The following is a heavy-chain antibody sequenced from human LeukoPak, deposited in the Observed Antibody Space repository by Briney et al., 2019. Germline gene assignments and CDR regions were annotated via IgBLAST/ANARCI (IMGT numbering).Heavy chain of an antibody. J-gene: IGHJ4*02. CDR2: IYYSGST. CDR1: GGSISSYY. Sequence: PSETLSLTCTVSGGSISSYYWSWIRQPPGKGLEWIGYIYYSGSTNYNPSLKSRVTISVDTSKNQFSLKLSSVTAADTAVYYCARGEEQQLVRPQGPGIWWVEWGYWGQGTLVTVSS. V-gene: IGHV4-59*01. CDR3: ARGEEQQLVRPQGPGIWWVEWGY. D-gene: IGHD6-13*01.